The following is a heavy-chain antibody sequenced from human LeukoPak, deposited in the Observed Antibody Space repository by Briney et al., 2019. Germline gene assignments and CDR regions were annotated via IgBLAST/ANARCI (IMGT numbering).Heavy chain of an antibody. D-gene: IGHD5-18*01. CDR3: AKPPDTATDY. CDR1: GFTFSSYG. V-gene: IGHV3-30*02. CDR2: IRYDGSNK. J-gene: IGHJ4*02. Sequence: GGSLRLSCAASGFTFSSYGMHWVRQAPDKGLEWVAFIRYDGSNKYYADSVKGRFTISRDNSKNTLYLQMNSLRAEDTAVYYCAKPPDTATDYWGQGTLVTVSS.